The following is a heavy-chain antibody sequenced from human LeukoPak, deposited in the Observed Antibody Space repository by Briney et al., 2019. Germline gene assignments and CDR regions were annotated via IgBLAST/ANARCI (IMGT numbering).Heavy chain of an antibody. CDR2: IWYDGSNK. D-gene: IGHD3-16*02. V-gene: IGHV3-33*01. CDR3: VRDVYYDYVWGSYRPGVFDY. CDR1: GFTFSSYG. J-gene: IGHJ4*02. Sequence: SGGSLRLSCAASGFTFSSYGMHWVRQAPGKGLEWVAVIWYDGSNKYYADSVKGRFTISRDNSKNTLYLQMNSLRAEDTAVYYCVRDVYYDYVWGSYRPGVFDYWGQGTLVTVSS.